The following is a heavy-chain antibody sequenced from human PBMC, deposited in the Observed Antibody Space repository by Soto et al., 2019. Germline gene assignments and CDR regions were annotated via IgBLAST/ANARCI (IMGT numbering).Heavy chain of an antibody. D-gene: IGHD5-18*01. CDR1: GFTFSDYY. Sequence: PGGSLRLSCAASGFTFSDYYMSWIRQAPGKGLEWVSYISSGSIIYYADSVKGRFTISRDNAKNSLYLQMNSLRAEDTAAYYCNSAVDYWGQGTLVTVSS. J-gene: IGHJ4*02. V-gene: IGHV3-11*01. CDR2: ISSGSII. CDR3: NSAVDY.